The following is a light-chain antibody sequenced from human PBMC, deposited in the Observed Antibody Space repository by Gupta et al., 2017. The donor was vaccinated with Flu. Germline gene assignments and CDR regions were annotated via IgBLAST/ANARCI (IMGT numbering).Light chain of an antibody. V-gene: IGKV1-5*03. Sequence: PSTLSASVGDRVTITCRASQSISSWLAWYQQKPGKPPKLLIYMASTLETGVPSRFAGSGSGTEFTLTISSLQPDDFATYYCQEYNRYSWTFGQGTXLEIK. CDR3: QEYNRYSWT. J-gene: IGKJ1*01. CDR1: QSISSW. CDR2: MAS.